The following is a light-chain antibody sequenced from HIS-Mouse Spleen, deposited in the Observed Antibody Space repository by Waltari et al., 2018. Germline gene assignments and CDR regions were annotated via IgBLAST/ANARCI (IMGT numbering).Light chain of an antibody. CDR3: QTWGTGIRWV. CDR2: LNSDGSH. J-gene: IGLJ3*02. Sequence: QLVLTQSPSASASLGASVKLTCTLSSRHSSYAIAWHQQHPEKGPRYLMKLNSDGSHSKGDGIPDRFSGSSSGAERYLTISSLQSEDEADYYCQTWGTGIRWVFGGGTKLTVL. V-gene: IGLV4-69*01. CDR1: SRHSSYA.